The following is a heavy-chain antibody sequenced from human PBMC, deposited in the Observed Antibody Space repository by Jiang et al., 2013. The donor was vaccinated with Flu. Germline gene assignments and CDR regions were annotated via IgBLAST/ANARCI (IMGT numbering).Heavy chain of an antibody. V-gene: IGHV4-31*02. CDR3: ARDFFTGLGAFDI. J-gene: IGHJ3*02. D-gene: IGHD1-14*01. Sequence: RVTISVDTSKNQFSLKLSSVTAADTAVYYCARDFFTGLGAFDIWGQGTMVTVSS.